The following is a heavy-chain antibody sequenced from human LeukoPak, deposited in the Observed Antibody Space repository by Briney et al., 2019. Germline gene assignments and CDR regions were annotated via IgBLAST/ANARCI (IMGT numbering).Heavy chain of an antibody. V-gene: IGHV3-30*02. Sequence: QPGGSLRLSCAASGFTFSSYGMHWVRQAPGKGLEWVAFIRYEGSNKYYADSVKGRFTISRDNSKNTLYLQMNSLRAEDTAVYYCAKDERYRSGWYWDYWGQGTLVTVSS. J-gene: IGHJ4*02. D-gene: IGHD6-19*01. CDR1: GFTFSSYG. CDR3: AKDERYRSGWYWDY. CDR2: IRYEGSNK.